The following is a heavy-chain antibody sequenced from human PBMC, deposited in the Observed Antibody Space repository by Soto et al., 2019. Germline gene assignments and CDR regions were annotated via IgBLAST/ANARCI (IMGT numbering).Heavy chain of an antibody. D-gene: IGHD6-6*01. CDR2: IYYSGST. V-gene: IGHV4-59*08. J-gene: IGHJ4*02. CDR1: GASISSYY. CDR3: AGTSIAARLDY. Sequence: SETLSLTSTVSGASISSYYWSWIRQTPGKGLEWIGYIYYSGSTNYNPSLKSRVTISVDTSKNQFSLKLSSVTAADTAVYYCAGTSIAARLDYWGQGTLVTVSS.